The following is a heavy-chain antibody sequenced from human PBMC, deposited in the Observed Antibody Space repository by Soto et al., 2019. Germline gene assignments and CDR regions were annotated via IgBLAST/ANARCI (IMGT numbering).Heavy chain of an antibody. CDR1: GFTFSSYS. V-gene: IGHV3-21*01. J-gene: IGHJ6*02. CDR2: ISSSSSYI. Sequence: GGSLRLSCAASGFTFSSYSMNWVRQAPGKGLEWVSSISSSSSYIYYADSVKGRFTISRDNAKNSLYLQMNSLRADDTAVYYCARDIAAAAPNYYYYGMDVWGQGTTVTVSS. D-gene: IGHD6-13*01. CDR3: ARDIAAAAPNYYYYGMDV.